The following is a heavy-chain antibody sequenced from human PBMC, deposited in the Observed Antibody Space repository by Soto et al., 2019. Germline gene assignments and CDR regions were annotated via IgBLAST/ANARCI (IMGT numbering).Heavy chain of an antibody. D-gene: IGHD6-13*01. CDR3: ARGWLPPNIEAAEYNWFDP. Sequence: SQAFSMTFAISWVSFSSNIAACNCIRQSPSRGLEWLGRTYYRSKWYNDYAVSVKSRITINPDTSKNQFSLQLNSVTPEDTAVYYCARGWLPPNIEAAEYNWFDPWGQGTLVTVSS. CDR1: WVSFSSNIAA. V-gene: IGHV6-1*01. CDR2: TYYRSKWYN. J-gene: IGHJ5*02.